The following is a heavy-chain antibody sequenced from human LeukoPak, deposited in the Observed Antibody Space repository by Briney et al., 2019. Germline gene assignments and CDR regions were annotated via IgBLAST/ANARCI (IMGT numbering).Heavy chain of an antibody. CDR1: GFTFSSYS. V-gene: IGHV3-23*01. CDR2: ISGSGGST. Sequence: GGSLRLSCAASGFTFSSYSMNWVRQAPGKGLEWVSAISGSGGSTYYADSVKGRFTISRDNSKNTLYLQMNSLRAEDTAVYYCAKISAIVTVYWGQGTLVTVSS. J-gene: IGHJ4*02. D-gene: IGHD5-18*01. CDR3: AKISAIVTVY.